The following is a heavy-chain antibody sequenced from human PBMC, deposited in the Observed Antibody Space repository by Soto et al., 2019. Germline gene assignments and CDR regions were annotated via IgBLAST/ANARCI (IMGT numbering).Heavy chain of an antibody. V-gene: IGHV3-21*01. Sequence: GGSLRLSCAASGFTFSSYSMNWVRQAPGKGLEWVSSISSSSSYIYYADSVKGRFTISRDNAKNSLYLQMNSLRAEDTAVYYCARDRNNWNAPGAFDIWGQGTMVTVSS. D-gene: IGHD1-20*01. CDR2: ISSSSSYI. CDR3: ARDRNNWNAPGAFDI. CDR1: GFTFSSYS. J-gene: IGHJ3*02.